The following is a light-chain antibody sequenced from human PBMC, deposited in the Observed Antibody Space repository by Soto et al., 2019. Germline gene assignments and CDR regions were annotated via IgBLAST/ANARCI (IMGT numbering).Light chain of an antibody. CDR1: QGISSY. Sequence: IQLTQSPSSLSASVGDRVTITCRASQGISSYLAWYQQKPGKDPKLLIYAASTLQSGVPSRFSGSGSGTDFTLTISSLQPEDFATYYCQQLNSYPPTFGPGTKVDI. CDR2: AAS. CDR3: QQLNSYPPT. V-gene: IGKV1-9*01. J-gene: IGKJ3*01.